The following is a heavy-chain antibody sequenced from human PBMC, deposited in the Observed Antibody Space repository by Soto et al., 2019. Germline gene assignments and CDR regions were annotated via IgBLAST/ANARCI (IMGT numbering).Heavy chain of an antibody. V-gene: IGHV3-74*03. CDR3: ARDRFSRSGSYLDY. CDR1: GFTFSTYW. D-gene: IGHD6-25*01. J-gene: IGHJ4*02. CDR2: INSDGSST. Sequence: EVRLVESGGGLVQPGGSLRVSCAASGFTFSTYWMHWVRQAPGKGLVWVSRINSDGSSTLYADSVKGRFTLSRDNAKNTLYLQMHSLRAEDTAVYYCARDRFSRSGSYLDYWGQGNLVTVSS.